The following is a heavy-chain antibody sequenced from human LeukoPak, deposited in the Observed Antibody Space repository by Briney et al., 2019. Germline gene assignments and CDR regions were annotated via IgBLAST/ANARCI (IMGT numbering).Heavy chain of an antibody. V-gene: IGHV3-48*02. CDR2: MTTSGNTI. D-gene: IGHD1-26*01. CDR3: ARVGGATAVTMYFEY. CDR1: GITFSGYS. Sequence: GGSLTLSCVVSGITFSGYSMIWVRQAPGKGLEWLSFMTTSGNTIFYAESVKDRFTISRDNAKQSLYLQMNSLRDEDTAVYYCARVGGATAVTMYFEYWGQGTLVTVSS. J-gene: IGHJ4*02.